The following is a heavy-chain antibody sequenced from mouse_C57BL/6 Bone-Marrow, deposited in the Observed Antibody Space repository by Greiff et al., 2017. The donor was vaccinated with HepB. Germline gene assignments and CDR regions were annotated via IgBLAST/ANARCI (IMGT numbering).Heavy chain of an antibody. CDR1: EYEFPSHY. CDR2: INSDGGST. J-gene: IGHJ1*03. V-gene: IGHV5-2*01. CDR3: ARYGSSLYWYFDV. Sequence: EVKVVESGGGLVQPGESLKLSCESNEYEFPSHYMSWVRKTPEKRLELVAAINSDGGSTYYPDTMERRFTISRDNSEKTPYLQMSSLMSEDTAVYYCARYGSSLYWYFDVWGTGTTVTVSS. D-gene: IGHD1-1*01.